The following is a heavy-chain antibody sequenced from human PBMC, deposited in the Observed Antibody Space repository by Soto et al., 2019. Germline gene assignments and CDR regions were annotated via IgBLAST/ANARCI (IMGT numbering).Heavy chain of an antibody. CDR1: GFTCSSYS. CDR2: SSSSSSTI. Sequence: EVQLVESGGGLVHPGGSLRLSCAASGFTCSSYSMNWVRQAPGKVLEWVSYSSSSSSTIYDAESVKGRVTISRDNAKNSLYMQMNSLRDDDTAVYYCARDCYSGQLVARGCQLGLHYGGQGTLVTVSS. J-gene: IGHJ4*02. D-gene: IGHD6-6*01. V-gene: IGHV3-48*02. CDR3: ARDCYSGQLVARGCQLGLHY.